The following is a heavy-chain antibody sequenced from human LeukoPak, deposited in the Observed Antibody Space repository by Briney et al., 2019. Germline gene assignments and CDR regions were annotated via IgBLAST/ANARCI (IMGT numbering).Heavy chain of an antibody. CDR2: IWYGGSNK. Sequence: GGSLRLSCAASGFTFSSYGMHWVRQAPGKGLEWVAVIWYGGSNKYYADSVKGRFTISRDNSKNTLYLQMNSLRAEDTAVYYCARSPRPYCSGGSCYLDYWGQGTLVTVSS. CDR1: GFTFSSYG. D-gene: IGHD2-15*01. J-gene: IGHJ4*02. CDR3: ARSPRPYCSGGSCYLDY. V-gene: IGHV3-33*01.